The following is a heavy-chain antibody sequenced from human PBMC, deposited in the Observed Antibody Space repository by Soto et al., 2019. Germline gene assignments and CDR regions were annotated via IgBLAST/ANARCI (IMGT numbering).Heavy chain of an antibody. CDR2: INPDGTKK. CDR1: GFTFSSSW. J-gene: IGHJ4*02. D-gene: IGHD6-13*01. V-gene: IGHV3-74*01. Sequence: GGSLRLSCAASGFTFSSSWMHWVRQVPRQGLVWVSRINPDGTKKDYADSVKGRFTVSRDNAKNTVYLQVSGLGAEDTAMYFCVRGNWYHLDYWGQGMSVTVSS. CDR3: VRGNWYHLDY.